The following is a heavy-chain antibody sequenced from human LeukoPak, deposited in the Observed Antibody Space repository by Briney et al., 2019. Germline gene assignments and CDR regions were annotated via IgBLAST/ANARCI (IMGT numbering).Heavy chain of an antibody. CDR2: ISGSGAST. D-gene: IGHD3-16*02. V-gene: IGHV3-23*01. CDR1: GFTFSSYA. Sequence: GGSLRLSCAASGFTFSSYAISWVRQAPGKGLEWVSTISGSGASTFYADSVRGRFTISRDNSKNTLYLQMNSLRAEDTAVYYCAKAPPSQGVISNFDYWGQGTLVTVSS. CDR3: AKAPPSQGVISNFDY. J-gene: IGHJ4*02.